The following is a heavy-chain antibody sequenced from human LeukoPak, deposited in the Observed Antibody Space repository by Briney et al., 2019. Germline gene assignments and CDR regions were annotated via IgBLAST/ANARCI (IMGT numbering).Heavy chain of an antibody. J-gene: IGHJ4*02. CDR2: INHSGST. CDR3: ARGQTSVVTAIPYYFDY. D-gene: IGHD2-21*02. Sequence: KASETLSLTCAVYGGSFSGYYWSWIRQSPGKGLEWIAEINHSGSTYYNPSLKSRVTISVDTSKNQFSLKLNSVTAADMAVYYCARGQTSVVTAIPYYFDYWGRGTLVTVSS. CDR1: GGSFSGYY. V-gene: IGHV4-34*01.